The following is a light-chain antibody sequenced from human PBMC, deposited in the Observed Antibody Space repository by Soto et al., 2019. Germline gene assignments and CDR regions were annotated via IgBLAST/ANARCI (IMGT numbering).Light chain of an antibody. CDR3: QQYSKWPIT. V-gene: IGKV3-15*01. CDR2: GIS. CDR1: QNISRS. J-gene: IGKJ5*01. Sequence: EIVMTQSPVTLSVSPGERATLSCRASQNISRSLAWYQQKPGQGPSLLIYGISTRATGIPARFSGSGSGTEFSLTISSLQSEDFAVYYCQQYSKWPITFGQGTRLEIK.